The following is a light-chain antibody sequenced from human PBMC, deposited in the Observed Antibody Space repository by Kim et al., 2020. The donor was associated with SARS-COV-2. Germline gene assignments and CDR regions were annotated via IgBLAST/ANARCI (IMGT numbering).Light chain of an antibody. CDR1: KLGNKY. J-gene: IGLJ3*02. CDR3: QAWDRTTVV. Sequence: SGSQGQTASITCSGNKLGNKYTCWYQQKPGQSPVLVIYQDSKRPSGIPERFSGSNSGNTATLTISGTQAMDEADYYCQAWDRTTVVFGGGTQLTVL. V-gene: IGLV3-1*01. CDR2: QDS.